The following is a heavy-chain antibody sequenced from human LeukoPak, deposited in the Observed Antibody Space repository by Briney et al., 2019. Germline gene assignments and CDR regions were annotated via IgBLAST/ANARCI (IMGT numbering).Heavy chain of an antibody. D-gene: IGHD1-14*01. V-gene: IGHV1-8*03. CDR1: GYTFTSYD. J-gene: IGHJ3*02. Sequence: AASVEVSCKASGYTFTSYDINWVRQATGQGLEWMGWMNPNSGNTGYAQKFQGRVTITRNTSISTAYMELSSLRSEDTAVYYCARVGQYNDAFDIWGQGTMVTVSS. CDR3: ARVGQYNDAFDI. CDR2: MNPNSGNT.